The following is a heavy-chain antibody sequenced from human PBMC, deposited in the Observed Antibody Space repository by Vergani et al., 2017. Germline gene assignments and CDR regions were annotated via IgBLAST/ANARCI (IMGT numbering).Heavy chain of an antibody. V-gene: IGHV3-21*01. J-gene: IGHJ4*02. D-gene: IGHD3-10*01. CDR1: GFTFSSYS. Sequence: EVQLVESGGGLVKPGGSLRLSCAASGFTFSSYSMNWVRQAPGKGLEWVSSISSSSSDISYADSVKGRFTISRDIAKNSLYLQMTGLGAEDTAVYYCARESCSAYWGQGTLVTVSS. CDR2: ISSSSSDI. CDR3: ARESCSAY.